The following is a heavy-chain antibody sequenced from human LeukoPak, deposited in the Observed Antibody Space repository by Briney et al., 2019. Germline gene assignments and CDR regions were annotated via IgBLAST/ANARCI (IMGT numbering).Heavy chain of an antibody. J-gene: IGHJ4*02. CDR1: GFTFSNAW. CDR2: IKSKTDGGTT. V-gene: IGHV3-15*01. Sequence: GGSLRLSCAASGFTFSNAWMSWVRQAPGKGLEWVGRIKSKTDGGTTDYAAPVKGRFTISRDNSKNTLYLQMNSLRAEDTAVYYCAKAKQQLVWAFDYWGQGTLVTVSS. D-gene: IGHD6-13*01. CDR3: AKAKQQLVWAFDY.